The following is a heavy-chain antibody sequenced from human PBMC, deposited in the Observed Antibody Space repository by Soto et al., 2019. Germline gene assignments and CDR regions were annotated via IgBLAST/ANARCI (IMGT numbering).Heavy chain of an antibody. J-gene: IGHJ3*02. D-gene: IGHD2-21*02. CDR1: GFTFSSYA. Sequence: GGSLRLSCAASGFTFSSYAMSWVRQAPGKGLEWVSAISGSGGSTYYADSVKGRFTISRDNSKNTLYLQMNSPRAEDTAVYYCASDKYCGGDCYLDAFDIWGQGTMVTVSS. CDR3: ASDKYCGGDCYLDAFDI. V-gene: IGHV3-23*01. CDR2: ISGSGGST.